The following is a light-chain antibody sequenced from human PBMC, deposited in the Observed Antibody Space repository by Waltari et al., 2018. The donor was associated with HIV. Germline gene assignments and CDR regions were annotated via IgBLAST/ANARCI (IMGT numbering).Light chain of an antibody. CDR3: LQEYNYPRT. J-gene: IGKJ1*01. CDR1: QDIRDD. CDR2: DAS. Sequence: AIQMTQSPSSLSASVGDRVTITCRASQDIRDDLAWYQQRRGRAPQLLIYDASNLVLLVPSRFSGGRSGTDFTLTISSLHPNDSATYFCLQEYNYPRTFGQGTRV. V-gene: IGKV1-6*02.